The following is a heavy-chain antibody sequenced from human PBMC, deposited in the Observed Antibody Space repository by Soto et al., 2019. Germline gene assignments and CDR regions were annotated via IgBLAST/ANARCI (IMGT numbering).Heavy chain of an antibody. CDR3: AKTGVADWFDP. Sequence: GESLKISCKASGYRFTNSWIGWVRQMPGKGLEWVGIIYFADSDTRYSPAFQGQVTISADKSTGTAYLQWSTLKASDTAMYYCAKTGVADWFDPWGQGTLVTVSS. J-gene: IGHJ5*02. V-gene: IGHV5-51*01. D-gene: IGHD7-27*01. CDR2: IYFADSDT. CDR1: GYRFTNSW.